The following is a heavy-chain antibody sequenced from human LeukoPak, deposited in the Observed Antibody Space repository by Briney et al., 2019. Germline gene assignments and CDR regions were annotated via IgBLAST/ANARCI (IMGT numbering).Heavy chain of an antibody. CDR2: IYWDDDK. CDR3: AHRRSGYDWNHGDFDY. Sequence: ESGPTLVNPTRTLTLTCSFSGFSLTTRPLGVGWIRQPPGKALEWLAVIYWDDDKRYNPSLKTRLTVTTATSKNQVVLIMTNMDPVDTATYYCAHRRSGYDWNHGDFDYWGQGTLVTVSS. V-gene: IGHV2-5*02. CDR1: GFSLTTRPLG. J-gene: IGHJ4*02. D-gene: IGHD1-20*01.